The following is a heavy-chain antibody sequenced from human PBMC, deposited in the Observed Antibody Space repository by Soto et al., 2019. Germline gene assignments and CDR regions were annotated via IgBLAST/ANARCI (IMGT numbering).Heavy chain of an antibody. J-gene: IGHJ4*02. D-gene: IGHD3-22*01. CDR3: ARDPGRPYYYDSSGPDY. V-gene: IGHV3-33*01. CDR1: GFTFSSYG. Sequence: GGSLRLSCAASGFTFSSYGMHWVRQAPGKGLEWVAVIWYDGSNKYYADSVKGRFTISRDNSKNTLYLQMNSLRAEDTAVYYCARDPGRPYYYDSSGPDYWGQGTLVTVSS. CDR2: IWYDGSNK.